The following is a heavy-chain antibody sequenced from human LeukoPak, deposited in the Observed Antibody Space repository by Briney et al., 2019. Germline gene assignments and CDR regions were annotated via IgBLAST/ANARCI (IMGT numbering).Heavy chain of an antibody. CDR1: GGSLSSSSYY. V-gene: IGHV4-39*01. CDR3: ARPPIGHDSFDY. D-gene: IGHD3-3*01. Sequence: PSETLSLTCTVSGGSLSSSSYYCGWIRQPPGKGLEWIGSIYYSGSTYYNPSLKSRVTISVDTSKNQFSLKLSSVTAADRAVYYCARPPIGHDSFDYWGEGTLVSDSS. CDR2: IYYSGST. J-gene: IGHJ4*02.